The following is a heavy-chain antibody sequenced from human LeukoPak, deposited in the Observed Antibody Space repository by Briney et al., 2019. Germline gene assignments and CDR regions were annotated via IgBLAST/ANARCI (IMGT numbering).Heavy chain of an antibody. CDR1: GFTFSSYG. Sequence: SGGSLRLSCAASGFTFSSYGMHWVRQAPGKGLEWVAVISYDGSNKYCADSVKGRFTISRDNSKNTLYLQMNSLRAEDTAVYYCGKPGTLVRRLYYFDYWGQGTLVTVSS. J-gene: IGHJ4*02. CDR3: GKPGTLVRRLYYFDY. CDR2: ISYDGSNK. D-gene: IGHD4/OR15-4a*01. V-gene: IGHV3-30*18.